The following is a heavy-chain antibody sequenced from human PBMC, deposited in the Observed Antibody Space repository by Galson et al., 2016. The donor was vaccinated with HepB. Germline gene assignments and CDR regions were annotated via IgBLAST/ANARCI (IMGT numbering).Heavy chain of an antibody. Sequence: SLRLSCAASGFTFSRHWMTWVRQGPGKGLEWVANTNEDTRRTFYAASVKGRFTVSRDNAKTSLYLHMYDLRGDDTAVYFCAGEGRCTAGRCYTDYWGQGNLVTVSS. CDR1: GFTFSRHW. J-gene: IGHJ4*02. CDR3: AGEGRCTAGRCYTDY. V-gene: IGHV3-7*03. CDR2: TNEDTRRT. D-gene: IGHD2-8*02.